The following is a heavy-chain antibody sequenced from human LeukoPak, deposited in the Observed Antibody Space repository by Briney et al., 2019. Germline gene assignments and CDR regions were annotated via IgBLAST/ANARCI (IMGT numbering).Heavy chain of an antibody. D-gene: IGHD1-26*01. CDR2: IYHSGST. V-gene: IGHV4-4*02. CDR3: ASSRYSGSYYFDY. CDR1: GGSISSGNW. J-gene: IGHJ4*02. Sequence: SGTLSLTCAVSGGSISSGNWWSWVRQPPGKGLEWIGQIYHSGSTNYNPSLKSRVTISVEKSKNQFSLKLSSVTAADTAVYYCASSRYSGSYYFDYWGQGTLVTVSS.